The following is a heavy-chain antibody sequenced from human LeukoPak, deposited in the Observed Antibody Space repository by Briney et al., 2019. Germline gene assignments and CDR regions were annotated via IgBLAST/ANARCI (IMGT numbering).Heavy chain of an antibody. CDR3: AKAPVTSCRGAYCYPFDS. CDR1: GFTFSSYA. Sequence: GSLRLSCAASGFTFSSYAMSWVRQAPGKGPEWVSTFSGSGGSTHYADSVKGRFTISRDNSKNTLYLQMNSLRAEDAAVYFCAKAPVTSCRGAYCYPFDSWGQGTLVTVSS. D-gene: IGHD2-21*01. V-gene: IGHV3-23*01. J-gene: IGHJ4*02. CDR2: FSGSGGST.